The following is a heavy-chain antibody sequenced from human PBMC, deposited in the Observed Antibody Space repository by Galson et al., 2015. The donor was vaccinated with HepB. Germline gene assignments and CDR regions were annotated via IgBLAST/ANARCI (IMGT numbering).Heavy chain of an antibody. V-gene: IGHV3-30*02. Sequence: SLRLSCAASGFTFSSYGMHWVRQSPGKGLEWVAFIRPDENNIYYADSVKGRFTISRDNSKNALYLQMNSLRPEDTAVYYCAKVLYSTPHDYGDYYGMDVWGQGTMVTVSS. J-gene: IGHJ6*02. CDR3: AKVLYSTPHDYGDYYGMDV. D-gene: IGHD4-17*01. CDR1: GFTFSSYG. CDR2: IRPDENNI.